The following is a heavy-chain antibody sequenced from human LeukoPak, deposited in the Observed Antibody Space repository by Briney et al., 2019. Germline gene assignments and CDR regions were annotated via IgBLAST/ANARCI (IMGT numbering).Heavy chain of an antibody. Sequence: HGESLKISCKGSGYSFTSYWIGWVRQMPGKGLEWMGIIYPGDSDTRYSPSFQGQVTISADKSISTAYLQWSSLKASDTAMYYCAGHLYDILTVDAFDIWGQGTMVAVSS. J-gene: IGHJ3*02. D-gene: IGHD3-9*01. CDR2: IYPGDSDT. V-gene: IGHV5-51*01. CDR1: GYSFTSYW. CDR3: AGHLYDILTVDAFDI.